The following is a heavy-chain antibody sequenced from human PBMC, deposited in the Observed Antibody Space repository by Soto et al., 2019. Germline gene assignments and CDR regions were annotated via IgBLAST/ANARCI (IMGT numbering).Heavy chain of an antibody. CDR1: GGLFSSFA. CDR3: ARGGGPYVWFNEF. V-gene: IGHV1-69*01. J-gene: IGHJ4*02. Sequence: QEQLVQSGAEVKKPGSSVKVSCKDSGGLFSSFAISWVRQAPGQGLEWMGGIIPVFGTTNYAQKFQDRVTITADESTNTAYRELSSLTSDDTAMYYCARGGGPYVWFNEFWGQGTQVTVSS. CDR2: IIPVFGTT. D-gene: IGHD3-16*01.